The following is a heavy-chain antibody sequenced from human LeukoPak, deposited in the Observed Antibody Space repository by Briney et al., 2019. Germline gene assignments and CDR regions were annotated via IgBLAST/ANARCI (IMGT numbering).Heavy chain of an antibody. D-gene: IGHD3-10*01. CDR3: ARIVGGSQEL. Sequence: SQTLSLTLAISVDSVSSNSSAWNWIRQSPSRGLEWLGRTFHRDEWNNDYALSAKSRITITPDTSKNQFSLQLNSLSPEDTAVYYCARIVGGSQELWGQGTLVTVSS. CDR1: VDSVSSNSSA. J-gene: IGHJ4*02. V-gene: IGHV6-1*01. CDR2: TFHRDEWNN.